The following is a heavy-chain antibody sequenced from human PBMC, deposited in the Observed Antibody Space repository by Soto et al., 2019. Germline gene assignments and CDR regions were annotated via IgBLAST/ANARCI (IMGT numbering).Heavy chain of an antibody. D-gene: IGHD2-8*01. Sequence: ASVKFSWKASGYTFTSNGFNWVRQAPGQRLECVGWISASDGNTNYAQKLQGRVTMTTEPXXGXXXMXLXXLRXAXTATYYCARDSVRYWRDGVCYQGYYYFAMDVWGQ. CDR1: GYTFTSNG. CDR3: ARDSVRYWRDGVCYQGYYYFAMDV. J-gene: IGHJ6*02. CDR2: ISASDGNT. V-gene: IGHV1-18*01.